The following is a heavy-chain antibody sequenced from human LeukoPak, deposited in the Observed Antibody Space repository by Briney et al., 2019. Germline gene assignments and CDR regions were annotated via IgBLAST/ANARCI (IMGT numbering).Heavy chain of an antibody. CDR3: AGFVDRFDP. CDR2: IIPIFGTA. D-gene: IGHD3-16*02. Sequence: SVKVSCKASGYTFTGYYMHWVRQAPGQGLEWMGGIIPIFGTANYAQKFQGRVTITTDESTSTAYMELSSLRSEDTAVYYCAGFVDRFDPWGQGTLVTVSS. CDR1: GYTFTGYY. V-gene: IGHV1-69*05. J-gene: IGHJ5*02.